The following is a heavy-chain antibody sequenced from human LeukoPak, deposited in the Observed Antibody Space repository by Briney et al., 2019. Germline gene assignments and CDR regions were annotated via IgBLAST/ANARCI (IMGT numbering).Heavy chain of an antibody. CDR2: INHSGST. D-gene: IGHD2-2*01. J-gene: IGHJ5*02. Sequence: PSETLSLTCAVYGGSFSGYYWSWLRQPPGEGLEWLGEINHSGSTNYNPSLKSRVTISVDTSKNQFSLKLRSVTAADTAVYYCARGQVVVVPAARLRNWFDPWGQGTLVTVSS. V-gene: IGHV4-34*01. CDR3: ARGQVVVVPAARLRNWFDP. CDR1: GGSFSGYY.